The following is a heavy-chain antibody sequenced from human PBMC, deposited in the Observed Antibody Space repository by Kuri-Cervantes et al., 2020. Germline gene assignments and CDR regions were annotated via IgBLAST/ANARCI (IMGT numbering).Heavy chain of an antibody. Sequence: GGSLRLSCAASRFIFSSYAMHWVRQAPGKGLEWVAVISHDGSNKYYADSVKGRFTISRDNSKNTLYLQMNSLRAEDTAVYYCARGPFMTTVTTDLLNYYYYGMDVWGQGTTVTVSS. CDR2: ISHDGSNK. D-gene: IGHD4-17*01. V-gene: IGHV3-30-3*01. CDR1: RFIFSSYA. CDR3: ARGPFMTTVTTDLLNYYYYGMDV. J-gene: IGHJ6*02.